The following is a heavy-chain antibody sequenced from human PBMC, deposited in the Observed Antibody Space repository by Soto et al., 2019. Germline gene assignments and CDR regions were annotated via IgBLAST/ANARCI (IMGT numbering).Heavy chain of an antibody. J-gene: IGHJ5*02. CDR1: GGSISSYY. CDR2: IYYSGST. D-gene: IGHD6-13*01. V-gene: IGHV4-59*08. CDR3: ARHRHQQLRWFDP. Sequence: KTSETLSLTCTVSGGSISSYYWSWIRQPPGKGLEWIGYIYYSGSTNYNPSLKSRVTISVDTSKNQFSLKLSSVTAADTAVYYCARHRHQQLRWFDPWGQGTLVTVSS.